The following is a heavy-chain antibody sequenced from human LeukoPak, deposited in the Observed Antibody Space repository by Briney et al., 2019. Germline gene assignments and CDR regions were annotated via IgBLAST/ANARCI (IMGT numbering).Heavy chain of an antibody. CDR1: GGSLSGYY. J-gene: IGHJ4*02. Sequence: SETLSLTCAVYGGSLSGYYWSWIRQPPGKGLEGLGEINHSGSTNYNPSLKSRVTISVDTSKNQFSLKLSSVTAADTAVYYCARGCYDYVWGSYRKPHYFDYWGQGTLVTVSS. D-gene: IGHD3-16*02. V-gene: IGHV4-34*01. CDR2: INHSGST. CDR3: ARGCYDYVWGSYRKPHYFDY.